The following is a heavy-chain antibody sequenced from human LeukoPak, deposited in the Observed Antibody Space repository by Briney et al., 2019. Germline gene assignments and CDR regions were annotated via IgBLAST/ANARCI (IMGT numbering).Heavy chain of an antibody. V-gene: IGHV3-30*18. CDR2: ISYDGDNK. J-gene: IGHJ4*02. D-gene: IGHD3-10*01. CDR3: AKGSTVELFADY. Sequence: GGSLRLSCAASGFTFSSYGMHWVRQAPGKGLEWVAVISYDGDNKYFADSVKGRFAISRDNSKNTLYLQMNSLRGEDTAVYYCAKGSTVELFADYLGQGTLVTVSS. CDR1: GFTFSSYG.